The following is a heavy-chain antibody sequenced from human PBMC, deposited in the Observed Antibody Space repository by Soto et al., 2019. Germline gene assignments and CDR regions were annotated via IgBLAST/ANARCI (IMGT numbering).Heavy chain of an antibody. CDR3: VRDSGWYFRSGYMDV. Sequence: EVQLVESGGGLVKPGGSLRLSCAASGFDFSSYSMNWVRQAPGKGLEWVSSINADSSYIYYAHSWRGRFTISRDNAKESLYLQMNSLRAEDTAVYYCVRDSGWYFRSGYMDVWGDGATVTVSS. V-gene: IGHV3-21*02. J-gene: IGHJ6*03. CDR2: INADSSYI. D-gene: IGHD3-10*02. CDR1: GFDFSSYS.